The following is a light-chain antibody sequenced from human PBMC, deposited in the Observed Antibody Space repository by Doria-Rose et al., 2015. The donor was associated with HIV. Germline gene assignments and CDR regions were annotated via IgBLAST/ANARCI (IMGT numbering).Light chain of an antibody. J-gene: IGKJ1*01. CDR1: QSFSSTY. CDR3: HQYGTSWT. CDR2: DGS. V-gene: IGKV3-20*01. Sequence: TQSPGTLPLSPGERATLSCRASQSFSSTYLAWYQQKPGQAPSLLIYDGSTRATGIPDRFSASGSRTDFTLTINRLEPEDFALYYCHQYGTSWTFGQGTKVEI.